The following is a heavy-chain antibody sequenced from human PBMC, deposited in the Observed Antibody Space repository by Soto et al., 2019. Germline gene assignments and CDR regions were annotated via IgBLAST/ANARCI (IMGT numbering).Heavy chain of an antibody. CDR3: AKRGAMAQYYYYYGMDV. J-gene: IGHJ6*02. CDR2: ISGSGGST. CDR1: GFTFSSYA. D-gene: IGHD5-18*01. V-gene: IGHV3-23*01. Sequence: GGSLRLSCAASGFTFSSYAMSWVRQAPGKGLEWVSAISGSGGSTYYADSVKGRFTISRDNSKSTLYLQMNSLRAEDTAVYYCAKRGAMAQYYYYYGMDVWGQGTTVTVSS.